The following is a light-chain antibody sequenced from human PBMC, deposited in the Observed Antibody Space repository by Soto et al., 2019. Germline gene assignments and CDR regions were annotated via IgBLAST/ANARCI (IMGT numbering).Light chain of an antibody. V-gene: IGKV1-27*01. J-gene: IGKJ3*01. CDR1: QDIRYY. Sequence: DIQMTQSPSSLSASVGDRVTITCRASQDIRYYLAWYQQRPGNVPKLLIYAASTLQSGVPSRFSGGGSGTDFTLTISSRQPEDVATYYCQNYDSAPFTFGPGTKVDIK. CDR2: AAS. CDR3: QNYDSAPFT.